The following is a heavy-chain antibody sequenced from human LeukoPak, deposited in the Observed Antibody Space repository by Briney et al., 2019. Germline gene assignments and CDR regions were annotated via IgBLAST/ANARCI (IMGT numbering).Heavy chain of an antibody. D-gene: IGHD3-22*01. Sequence: AGGSLRLSCAASGFTFSSYSMNWVRQAPGRGLEWVSSIRFTGSYIYYADSVKGRFTISRDNAKNSLYLQMNSLRAEDTAVYYCARGYYYDSSGYYYVYWGQGTLVTVSS. CDR1: GFTFSSYS. CDR3: ARGYYYDSSGYYYVY. V-gene: IGHV3-21*01. J-gene: IGHJ4*02. CDR2: IRFTGSYI.